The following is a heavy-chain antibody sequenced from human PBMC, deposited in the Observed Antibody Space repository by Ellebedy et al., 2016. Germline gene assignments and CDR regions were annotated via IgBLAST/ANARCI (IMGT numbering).Heavy chain of an antibody. CDR3: AREEDSSGSRVGWFDP. D-gene: IGHD6-19*01. CDR2: IYSGGST. Sequence: GGSLRLSCAASGFTVSSNYMSWVRQAPGKGLEWVSVIYSGGSTYYADSVKGRFTISRDNSKNTLYLQMNSLRAEDTAVYYCAREEDSSGSRVGWFDPWGQGTLVTVSS. CDR1: GFTVSSNY. V-gene: IGHV3-53*01. J-gene: IGHJ5*02.